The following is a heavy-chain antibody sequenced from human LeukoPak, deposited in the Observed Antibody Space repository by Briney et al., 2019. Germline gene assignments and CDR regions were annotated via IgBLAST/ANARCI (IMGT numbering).Heavy chain of an antibody. CDR3: ARRERYYDILTGYYEDYFDY. CDR1: GGSISSSSYY. V-gene: IGHV4-39*01. CDR2: IYYSGST. D-gene: IGHD3-9*01. J-gene: IGHJ4*02. Sequence: SETLSLTCTVSGGSISSSSYYWGWIRQPPGKGLEWIGSIYYSGSTYYNPSLKSRVTISVDTSKNQFSLKLSSVTAADTAVYYCARRERYYDILTGYYEDYFDYWGQGTLVTVSS.